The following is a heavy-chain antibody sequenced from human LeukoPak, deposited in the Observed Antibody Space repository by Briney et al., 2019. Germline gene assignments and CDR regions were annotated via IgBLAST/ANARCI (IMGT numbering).Heavy chain of an antibody. CDR2: MNPNSGNT. CDR3: ARGITLLNAFDY. D-gene: IGHD1-20*01. J-gene: IGHJ4*02. Sequence: ASVKLSCKASGYTFTSYDINWVRQATGQGLEWMGWMNPNSGNTGYAQKFQGRVTMTRNTTMSTAYMELSSPRSEDTAVYYCARGITLLNAFDYWGQGTLVTVSS. CDR1: GYTFTSYD. V-gene: IGHV1-8*01.